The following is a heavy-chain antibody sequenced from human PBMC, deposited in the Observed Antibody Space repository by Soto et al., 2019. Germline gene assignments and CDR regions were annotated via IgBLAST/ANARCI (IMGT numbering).Heavy chain of an antibody. CDR3: AKDSSAGLVTIFGVVPLYGMDV. D-gene: IGHD3-3*01. V-gene: IGHV3-30*18. CDR2: ISYDGSNK. Sequence: GGSLRLSCAASGFTFSSYGMHWVRQAPGKGLEWVAVISYDGSNKYYADSVKGRFTISRDNSKNTLYLQMNSLRAEDTAVYYCAKDSSAGLVTIFGVVPLYGMDVWGQGTTVTVSS. J-gene: IGHJ6*02. CDR1: GFTFSSYG.